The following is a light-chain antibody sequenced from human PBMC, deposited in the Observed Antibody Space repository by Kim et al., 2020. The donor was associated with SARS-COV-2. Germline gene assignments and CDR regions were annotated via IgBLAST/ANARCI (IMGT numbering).Light chain of an antibody. CDR3: QQYNNWPYT. CDR2: GAS. V-gene: IGKV3-15*01. CDR1: QSVSSK. Sequence: EIVMTQSPATLSVSPGESATLSCRASQSVSSKLAWYQQKPGQAPRLLSYGASTRGTGIPARFSGSGSGTEFSFTISSLQSEDFAVYYCQQYNNWPYTFGQGTKLEI. J-gene: IGKJ2*01.